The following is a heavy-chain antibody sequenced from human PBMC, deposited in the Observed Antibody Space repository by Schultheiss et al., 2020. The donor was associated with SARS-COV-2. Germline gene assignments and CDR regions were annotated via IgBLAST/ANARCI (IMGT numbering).Heavy chain of an antibody. D-gene: IGHD3-22*01. V-gene: IGHV3-33*01. CDR2: IWYDGSNK. J-gene: IGHJ5*02. CDR3: AREGRRYYDSSGYYHGDWFDP. CDR1: GFTFSSYG. Sequence: GGSLRLSCAASGFTFSSYGMHWVRQAPGKGLEWVAVIWYDGSNKYYADSVRGRFTISRDNSKNTLYLQMNSLRAEDTAVYYCAREGRRYYDSSGYYHGDWFDPWGQGTLVTVSS.